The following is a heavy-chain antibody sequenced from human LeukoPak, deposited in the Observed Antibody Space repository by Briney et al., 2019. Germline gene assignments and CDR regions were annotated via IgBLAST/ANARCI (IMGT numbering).Heavy chain of an antibody. CDR3: ARTGGYMVWGVQNWFDP. CDR2: IYHSGST. D-gene: IGHD3-10*01. V-gene: IGHV4-38-2*01. Sequence: SETLSLTCAVSGYSISSGYYWGWIRQPPGKGLEWIGSIYHSGSTYYNPSLKSRVTISVDTSKNQFSRKLTSVTAADTAVYYCARTGGYMVWGVQNWFDPWGQGTLVTVSS. J-gene: IGHJ5*02. CDR1: GYSISSGYY.